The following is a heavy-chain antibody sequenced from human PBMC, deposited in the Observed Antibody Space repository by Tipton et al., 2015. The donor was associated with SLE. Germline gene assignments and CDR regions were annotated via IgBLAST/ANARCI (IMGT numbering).Heavy chain of an antibody. V-gene: IGHV4-39*07. CDR1: GGSISSSSYY. CDR3: ARVRWHLYDFWTVYYYYMDV. J-gene: IGHJ6*03. Sequence: TLSLTCTVSGGSISSSSYYWGWIRQPPGKGLEWIGSIYHSGSTYFNPSLKSRVTISVDTSKNQFSLKLSSVTAADTAVYYCARVRWHLYDFWTVYYYYMDVWGKGTTVTVSS. D-gene: IGHD3-3*01. CDR2: IYHSGST.